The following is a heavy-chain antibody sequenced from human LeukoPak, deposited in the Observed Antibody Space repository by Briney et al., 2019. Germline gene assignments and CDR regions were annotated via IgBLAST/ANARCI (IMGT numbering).Heavy chain of an antibody. V-gene: IGHV1-58*02. J-gene: IGHJ4*02. CDR3: AAEPPGSSDQGLDC. D-gene: IGHD2-2*01. CDR1: GFTFTSSA. CDR2: IVVGSGNT. Sequence: SVKVSCKASGFTFTSSAMQWVRQARGQRLEWIGWIVVGSGNTNYAQKFQERVTITRDMSTSTAYMELSSLRSEDTAVYYCAAEPPGSSDQGLDCWGQGTLVTVSS.